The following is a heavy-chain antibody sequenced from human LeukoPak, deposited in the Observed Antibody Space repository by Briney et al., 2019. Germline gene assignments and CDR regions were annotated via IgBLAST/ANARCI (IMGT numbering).Heavy chain of an antibody. V-gene: IGHV1-18*01. D-gene: IGHD5-12*01. Sequence: GASVKVSCKASGYTFTSYGISWVRQAPGQGLQWMGWISAYNGNTNYAQKLQDRVTMTTDTSTSTAYMELRSLRSDDTAVYYCARDPGEMIVAMTFDYWGQGTLVTVSS. CDR3: ARDPGEMIVAMTFDY. CDR1: GYTFTSYG. CDR2: ISAYNGNT. J-gene: IGHJ4*02.